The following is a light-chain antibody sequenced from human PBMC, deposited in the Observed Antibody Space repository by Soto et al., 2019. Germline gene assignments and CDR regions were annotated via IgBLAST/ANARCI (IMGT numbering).Light chain of an antibody. CDR1: QSVSHN. V-gene: IGKV3-15*01. J-gene: IGKJ1*01. CDR3: QQYNIWPPWT. Sequence: ILMTQSPATLSVSPGERATLSCRASQSVSHNLAWYQQKPGQAPRLLIYDASTRATGIPARFSGSGSGTAFTLTISGLQSEDFAVYYWQQYNIWPPWTFGQGNKVEIK. CDR2: DAS.